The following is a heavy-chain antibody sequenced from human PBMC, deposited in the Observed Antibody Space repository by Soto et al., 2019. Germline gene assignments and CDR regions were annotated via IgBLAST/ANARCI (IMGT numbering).Heavy chain of an antibody. CDR1: GFTFSSYA. Sequence: PGGSLRLSCAASGFTFSSYAMSWVRQAPGKGLEWVSAISGSGGSTYYADSVKGRFTISRDNSKNTLYLQMNSLRAEDTAVYYCAKAPYYYDSSGYYRYWGQGTLVTVPQ. CDR2: ISGSGGST. J-gene: IGHJ4*02. V-gene: IGHV3-23*01. CDR3: AKAPYYYDSSGYYRY. D-gene: IGHD3-22*01.